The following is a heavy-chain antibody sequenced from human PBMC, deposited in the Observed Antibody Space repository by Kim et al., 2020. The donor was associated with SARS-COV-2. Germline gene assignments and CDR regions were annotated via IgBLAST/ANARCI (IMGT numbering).Heavy chain of an antibody. V-gene: IGHV4-39*01. D-gene: IGHD6-19*01. CDR2: ST. Sequence: STYYNPSLKSRVTISVDTSKNQFSLKLSSVTAAETAVYYCARAVAGTIDYWGQGTLVTVSS. J-gene: IGHJ4*02. CDR3: ARAVAGTIDY.